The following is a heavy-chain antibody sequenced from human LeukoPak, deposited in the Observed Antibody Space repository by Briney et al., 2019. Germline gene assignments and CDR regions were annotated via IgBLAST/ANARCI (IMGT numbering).Heavy chain of an antibody. Sequence: NPSETLSLTCAVYGGSFSGYYWSWIRQPPGKGLEWIGEINHSGSTNYNPSLKSRVTISVDTSKNQFSLKLSSVTAADTAVYYCARRRGYSYDNWYFDLWGRGTLVTVSS. V-gene: IGHV4-34*01. CDR1: GGSFSGYY. J-gene: IGHJ2*01. CDR2: INHSGST. D-gene: IGHD5-18*01. CDR3: ARRRGYSYDNWYFDL.